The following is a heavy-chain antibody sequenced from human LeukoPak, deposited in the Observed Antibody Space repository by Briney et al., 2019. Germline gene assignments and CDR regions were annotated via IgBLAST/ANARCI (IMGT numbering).Heavy chain of an antibody. CDR2: ISGSGGST. CDR3: AKTLPDYDFWSGYYSGAFDI. Sequence: GGSLRLFCAASGFTFSSYAMSWVRQAPGKGLEWVSAISGSGGSTYYADSVKGRFSISRDNSKNTLYLQMNSLRAEDTAVYYCAKTLPDYDFWSGYYSGAFDIWGQGTMVTVSS. J-gene: IGHJ3*02. D-gene: IGHD3-3*01. V-gene: IGHV3-23*01. CDR1: GFTFSSYA.